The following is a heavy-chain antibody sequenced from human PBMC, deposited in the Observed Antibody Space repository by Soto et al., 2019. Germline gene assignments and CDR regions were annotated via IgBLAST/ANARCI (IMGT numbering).Heavy chain of an antibody. D-gene: IGHD2-21*01. Sequence: QVQLVESGGGVVQPGRSLRLSCAASGFTVSSYGMHGVRQAPGKGLEWVAVISYDGSNKYYADSVKGRFTISRDNSKNTLYLQMNSLRAEDTAVYYCASFLLEIAAFDIWGQGTMVTVSS. CDR1: GFTVSSYG. J-gene: IGHJ3*02. CDR2: ISYDGSNK. CDR3: ASFLLEIAAFDI. V-gene: IGHV3-30*03.